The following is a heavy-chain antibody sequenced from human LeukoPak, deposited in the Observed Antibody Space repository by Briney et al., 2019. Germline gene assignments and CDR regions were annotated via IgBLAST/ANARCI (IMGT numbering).Heavy chain of an antibody. Sequence: GGSLRLSCAASGFTFSSYEMNWVRQAPGKGLEWVSSISSSSSYIYYADSVKGRFTISRDNAKNSLYLQMNSLRAEDTAVYYCARLAVAYFDYWGQGTLVTVSS. D-gene: IGHD6-19*01. CDR1: GFTFSSYE. V-gene: IGHV3-21*01. CDR3: ARLAVAYFDY. J-gene: IGHJ4*02. CDR2: ISSSSSYI.